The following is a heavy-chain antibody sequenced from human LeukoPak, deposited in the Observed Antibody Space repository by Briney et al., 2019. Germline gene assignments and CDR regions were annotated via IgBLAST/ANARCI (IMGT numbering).Heavy chain of an antibody. CDR2: IYSGGNT. J-gene: IGHJ3*02. V-gene: IGHV3-53*01. CDR3: ASQVVVVAAYNDAFDI. D-gene: IGHD2-15*01. Sequence: PGGSLRLSCAASGFTVSSNYMSWVRQAPGKGLEWISVIYSGGNTYYADSVKGRFTIFRDNSKNTLYLQMNSLRAEDTAVYYCASQVVVVAAYNDAFDIWGQGTMVTVSS. CDR1: GFTVSSNY.